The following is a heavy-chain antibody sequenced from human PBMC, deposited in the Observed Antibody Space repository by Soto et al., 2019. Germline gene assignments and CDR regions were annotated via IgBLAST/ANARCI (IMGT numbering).Heavy chain of an antibody. D-gene: IGHD2-15*01. J-gene: IGHJ5*02. CDR3: ARESCSGGNCYTYYFDP. V-gene: IGHV3-74*01. CDR1: GLTCNRYW. Sequence: VGSLILSGAASGLTCNRYWMHWVRHAPGKGLVWVSHITTDGSDTNYADSVKCRFTISRDNAKSTLFLQMNSLREEDTAVYYCARESCSGGNCYTYYFDPWGQGIPVTV. CDR2: ITTDGSDT.